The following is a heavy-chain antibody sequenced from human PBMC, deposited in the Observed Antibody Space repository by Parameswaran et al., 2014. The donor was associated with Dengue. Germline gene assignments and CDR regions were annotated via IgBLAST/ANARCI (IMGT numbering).Heavy chain of an antibody. D-gene: IGHD5-12*01. CDR1: AISSA. V-gene: IGHV4-59*01. CDR3: ARVGVATLWAFDI. Sequence: AISSARWIRQPPGKGLEWIGYIYYSGSTNYNPSLKSRVTISVDTSKNQFPLKLSSVTAADTAVYYCARVGVATLWAFDIWGQGTMVTVSS. J-gene: IGHJ3*02. CDR2: IYYSGST.